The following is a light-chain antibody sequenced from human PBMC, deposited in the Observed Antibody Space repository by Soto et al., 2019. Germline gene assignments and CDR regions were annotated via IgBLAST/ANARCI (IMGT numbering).Light chain of an antibody. CDR2: DAS. CDR3: QQYGSSPPIT. CDR1: QSIGGNF. V-gene: IGKV3-20*01. J-gene: IGKJ5*01. Sequence: EIVLTQSPGTLSLSPGERATLSCRAIQSIGGNFLAWYQQKPGQAPRLLIYDASSRATGIPDRFSGSGSGTDFTLTISRLEPEDFAVYYCQQYGSSPPITFGQGTRLEI.